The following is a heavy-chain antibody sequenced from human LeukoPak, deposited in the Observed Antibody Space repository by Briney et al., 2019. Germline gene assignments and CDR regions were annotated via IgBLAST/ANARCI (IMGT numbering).Heavy chain of an antibody. D-gene: IGHD3-3*01. CDR1: GYTFTGYY. J-gene: IGHJ4*02. Sequence: VASVKVSCKASGYTFTGYYMHWVRQAPGQGLEWMGWINPNSGGTNYAQKFQGRVTMTRDTSISTAYMELSRLRSDDTAVYYCARAYQLRFLEWLLVYWGQGTLITVSS. CDR2: INPNSGGT. V-gene: IGHV1-2*02. CDR3: ARAYQLRFLEWLLVY.